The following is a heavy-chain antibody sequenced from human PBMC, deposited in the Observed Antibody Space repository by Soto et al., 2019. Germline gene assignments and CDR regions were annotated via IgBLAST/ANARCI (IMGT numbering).Heavy chain of an antibody. D-gene: IGHD3-22*01. V-gene: IGHV1-3*01. CDR2: INAGNGNT. CDR1: GYTFTSYA. CDR3: ARRPNYYDSSGYYVGYRNWFDP. J-gene: IGHJ5*02. Sequence: ASVKVSCKASGYTFTSYAMHWVRQAPGQRLEWMGWINAGNGNTKYSQKFQGRVTITRDTSASTAYMELSSLRSEDTAVYYCARRPNYYDSSGYYVGYRNWFDPWGQGTLVTVSS.